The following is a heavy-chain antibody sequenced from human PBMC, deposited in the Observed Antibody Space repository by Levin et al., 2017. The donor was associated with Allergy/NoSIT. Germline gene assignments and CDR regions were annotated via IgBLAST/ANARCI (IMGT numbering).Heavy chain of an antibody. D-gene: IGHD3-3*01. J-gene: IGHJ6*03. CDR1: GFTFSSYS. Sequence: GGSLRLSCAASGFTFSSYSMNWVRQAPGKGLEWVSYISSSSSTIYYADSVKGRFTISRDNAKNSLYLQMNSLRDEDTAVYYCARIGSITIFGVVIRYYYYMDVWGKGTTVTVSS. V-gene: IGHV3-48*02. CDR3: ARIGSITIFGVVIRYYYYMDV. CDR2: ISSSSSTI.